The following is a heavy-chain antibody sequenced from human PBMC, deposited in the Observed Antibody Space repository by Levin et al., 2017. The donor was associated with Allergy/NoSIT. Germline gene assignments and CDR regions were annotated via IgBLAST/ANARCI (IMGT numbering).Heavy chain of an antibody. CDR2: ISYDGSNK. CDR1: GFTFSSYG. D-gene: IGHD2-2*01. Sequence: GGSLRLSCAASGFTFSSYGMHWVRQAPGKGLEWVAVISYDGSNKYYADSVKGRFTISRDNSKNTLYLQMNSLRAEDTAVYYCAGVPAASKRRGIDYWGQGTLVTVSS. J-gene: IGHJ4*02. CDR3: AGVPAASKRRGIDY. V-gene: IGHV3-30*03.